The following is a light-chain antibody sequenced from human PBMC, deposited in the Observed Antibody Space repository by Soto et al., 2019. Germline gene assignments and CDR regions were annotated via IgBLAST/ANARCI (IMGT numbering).Light chain of an antibody. CDR1: QSISSL. CDR2: EAS. V-gene: IGKV1-5*03. CDR3: QQYSTYDT. J-gene: IGKJ1*01. Sequence: DIQMAQSPSTLSASIGDRVTITCRASQSISSLLAWYQQKPGKAPKLLIYEASRLEGGVPSRFSGSGSGTEFTLTISSLQPDDFATYYCQQYSTYDTFGQGTKVEIK.